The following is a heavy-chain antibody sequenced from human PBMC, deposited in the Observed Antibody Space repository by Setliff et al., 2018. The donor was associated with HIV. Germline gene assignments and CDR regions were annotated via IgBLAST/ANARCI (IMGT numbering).Heavy chain of an antibody. Sequence: ASVKVSCKASGYTFTIYGITWVRQAPGQGLEWMGWISGYNGKTNYAQKYQDRVTMTTDISTSMAYMEVRGLTSDDTAVYYCARRVIAVPGTDDAFDIWGHGTMVTVSS. CDR3: ARRVIAVPGTDDAFDI. J-gene: IGHJ3*02. CDR2: ISGYNGKT. V-gene: IGHV1-18*01. D-gene: IGHD6-19*01. CDR1: GYTFTIYG.